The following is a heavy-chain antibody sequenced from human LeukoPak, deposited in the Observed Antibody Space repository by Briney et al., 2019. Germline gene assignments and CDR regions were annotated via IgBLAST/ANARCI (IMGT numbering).Heavy chain of an antibody. CDR2: INHSGST. CDR3: ARGYYYGMDV. J-gene: IGHJ6*02. Sequence: SETLSLTCAVYGGSFSGYYWSWIRQPPGKGLEWIGEINHSGSTNYNPSLKSRVAISVDTSKNQFSLKLSSVTAADTAVYYCARGYYYGMDVWGQGTTVTVSS. V-gene: IGHV4-34*01. CDR1: GGSFSGYY.